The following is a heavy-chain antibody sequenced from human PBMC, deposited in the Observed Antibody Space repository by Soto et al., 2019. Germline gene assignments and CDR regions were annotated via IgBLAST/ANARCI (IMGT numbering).Heavy chain of an antibody. CDR3: ATVAGQTVDY. J-gene: IGHJ4*02. D-gene: IGHD6-19*01. V-gene: IGHV4-39*01. CDR1: GGSISSSSYY. Sequence: QLQLQESGPGLVKPSETLSLTCTVSGGSISSSSYYWGWIRQPPGKGLEWIGSIYYSGSTYYNPSLKSRVTISVDTSKNQFSLKLSAVPAADTAVYYCATVAGQTVDYWGQGTLVTVSS. CDR2: IYYSGST.